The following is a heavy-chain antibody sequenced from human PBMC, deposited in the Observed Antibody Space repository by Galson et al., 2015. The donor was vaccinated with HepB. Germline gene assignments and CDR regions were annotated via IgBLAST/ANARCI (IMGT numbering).Heavy chain of an antibody. J-gene: IGHJ2*01. D-gene: IGHD2-21*02. CDR1: GFTFSSYA. CDR2: MSYDGSDE. Sequence: SLRLSCAASGFTFSSYAMHWVRQAPGKGLEWVAVMSYDGSDEYYADSVKGRFTISRDNSKKTLSLQMNSLRAEETAVYYCARGYCGGACLIVSGYFNLWGRGTLVTVSS. CDR3: ARGYCGGACLIVSGYFNL. V-gene: IGHV3-30-3*01.